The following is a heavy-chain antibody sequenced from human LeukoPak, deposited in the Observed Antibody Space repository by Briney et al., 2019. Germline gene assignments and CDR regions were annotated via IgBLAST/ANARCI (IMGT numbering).Heavy chain of an antibody. CDR2: IYYSGST. CDR1: GGSISSYY. V-gene: IGHV4-59*08. CDR3: ARQDGLSYFDY. J-gene: IGHJ4*02. Sequence: SETLSLTCTVSGGSISSYYWSWIRQPPEKGLEWIGYIYYSGSTNYNPSLKSRVTISVDTSKNQFSLKLSSVTAADTAVYYCARQDGLSYFDYWGQGTLVTVSS. D-gene: IGHD5-24*01.